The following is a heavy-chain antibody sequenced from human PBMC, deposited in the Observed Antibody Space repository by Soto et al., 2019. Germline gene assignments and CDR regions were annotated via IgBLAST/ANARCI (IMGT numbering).Heavy chain of an antibody. V-gene: IGHV3-23*01. D-gene: IGHD3-10*01. CDR1: GFIFSRYS. CDR3: AKSYYYGSGSYSPLFDP. J-gene: IGHJ5*02. Sequence: GGSLRLSCAVSGFIFSRYSMNGVRQAPGKGLEWVSAISGSGGSTYYADSVKGRFTISRDNSKNTLYLQMNSLRAEDTAVYYCAKSYYYGSGSYSPLFDPWGQGTLVTVSS. CDR2: ISGSGGST.